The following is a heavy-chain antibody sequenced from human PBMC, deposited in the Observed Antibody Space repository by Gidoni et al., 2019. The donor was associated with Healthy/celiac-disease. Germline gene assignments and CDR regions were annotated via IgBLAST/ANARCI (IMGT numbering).Heavy chain of an antibody. CDR3: ARVKGTYYYDSSGYDSGDYFDY. D-gene: IGHD3-22*01. J-gene: IGHJ4*02. CDR1: GGSFSGYY. CDR2: INHSGST. Sequence: QVQLQQWGAGLLKPSETLSLTCAVYGGSFSGYYWSWIRQPPGKGLEWIGEINHSGSTNYNPSLKSRVTISVDTSKNQFSLKLSSVTAADTAVYYCARVKGTYYYDSSGYDSGDYFDYWGQGTLVTVSS. V-gene: IGHV4-34*01.